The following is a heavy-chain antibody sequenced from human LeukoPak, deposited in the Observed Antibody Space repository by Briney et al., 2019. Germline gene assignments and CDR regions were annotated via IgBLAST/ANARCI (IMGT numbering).Heavy chain of an antibody. CDR3: ARDARDDDYSLDYFDY. CDR1: GFDYSNFW. J-gene: IGHJ4*02. V-gene: IGHV3-7*01. Sequence: GGSLRLSCASSGFDYSNFWMSWVRQAPGKGLEGVANLDEDGSSDYYVVSVKGRFTISRDNAKNSLYLHINRLRGDDTAVYYCARDARDDDYSLDYFDYWGQGSLVTVSS. CDR2: LDEDGSSD. D-gene: IGHD5-12*01.